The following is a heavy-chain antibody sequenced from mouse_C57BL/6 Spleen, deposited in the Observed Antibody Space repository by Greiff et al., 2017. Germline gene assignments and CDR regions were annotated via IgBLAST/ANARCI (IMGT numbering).Heavy chain of an antibody. J-gene: IGHJ4*01. CDR3: ARGNLGLWGAMDY. V-gene: IGHV1-76*01. CDR1: GYTFTDYY. Sequence: QVQLQQSGAELVRPGASVKLSCKASGYTFTDYYINWVKQRPGQGLEWIARIYPGSGNTYYNEKFKGKATLTAEKSSSTAYMQLSSLTSEDSAVYFCARGNLGLWGAMDYWGQGTSVTVSS. D-gene: IGHD2-4*01. CDR2: IYPGSGNT.